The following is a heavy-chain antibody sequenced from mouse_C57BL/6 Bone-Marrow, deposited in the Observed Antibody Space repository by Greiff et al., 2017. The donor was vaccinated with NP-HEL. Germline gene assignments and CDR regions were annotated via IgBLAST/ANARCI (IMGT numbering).Heavy chain of an antibody. D-gene: IGHD2-3*01. V-gene: IGHV14-4*01. Sequence: EVQLQQSGAELVRPGASVKLSCTASGFNIKDDYMHWVKQRPEQGLEWIGWIDPENGDTEYASKFQGKATITADTSSNTAYLQLSSLTSEDTAVYYCTTDGYYVGFDVWGTGTTVTVSS. J-gene: IGHJ1*03. CDR3: TTDGYYVGFDV. CDR2: IDPENGDT. CDR1: GFNIKDDY.